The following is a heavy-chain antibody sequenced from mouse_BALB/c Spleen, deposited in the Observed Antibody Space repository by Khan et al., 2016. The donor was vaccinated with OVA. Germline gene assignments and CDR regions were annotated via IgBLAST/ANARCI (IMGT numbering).Heavy chain of an antibody. CDR1: GYTFTNYG. J-gene: IGHJ4*01. Sequence: QIQLVQSGPELKKPGETVKISCKASGYTFTNYGMNWVKQAPGKGLKWMGWINTYTGEPTYADDFKVRFAFSLETSASTAYLQINNLKNEDTATYFCARDVGYLYAMDYWGQGTSVTVSS. CDR2: INTYTGEP. D-gene: IGHD1-2*01. CDR3: ARDVGYLYAMDY. V-gene: IGHV9-3-1*01.